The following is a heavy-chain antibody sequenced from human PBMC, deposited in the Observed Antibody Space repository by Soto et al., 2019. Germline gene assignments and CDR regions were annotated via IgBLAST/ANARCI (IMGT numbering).Heavy chain of an antibody. CDR3: ARNTGYLLSAFDI. CDR1: GYSISSREW. D-gene: IGHD3-9*01. CDR2: TYYSGST. Sequence: PXATLALTCAVSGYSISSREWWGWIRQPPGKGLEWIGYTYYSGSTYYNPSLKSRVTMSVDTSKNQFSLKLSSVTAVDTAVYYCARNTGYLLSAFDISGQGTMVTV. J-gene: IGHJ3*02. V-gene: IGHV4-28*01.